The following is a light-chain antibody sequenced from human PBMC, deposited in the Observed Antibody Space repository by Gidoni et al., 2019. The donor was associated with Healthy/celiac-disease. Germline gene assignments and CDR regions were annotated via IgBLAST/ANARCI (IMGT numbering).Light chain of an antibody. Sequence: EIVLTQSPATLSLSPGERATLSCRASQSVSSYLACYQQKPGQAPRLLIYDASNRATGIPARFSGSASGTDFPLTISSLEPEDFAVYYCQQRSNWPPVTFGQGTRLEIK. V-gene: IGKV3-11*01. J-gene: IGKJ5*01. CDR1: QSVSSY. CDR2: DAS. CDR3: QQRSNWPPVT.